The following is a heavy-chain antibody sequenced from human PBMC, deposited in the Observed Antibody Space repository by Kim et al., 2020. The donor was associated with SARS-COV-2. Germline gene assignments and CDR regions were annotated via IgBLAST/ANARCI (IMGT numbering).Heavy chain of an antibody. V-gene: IGHV3-15*01. Sequence: APVKGRFTISRDDANNTLYLQMNSLKTEDTAVYYCTTGVYSSSGYFWFDPWGQGTLVTVSS. J-gene: IGHJ5*02. D-gene: IGHD6-13*01. CDR3: TTGVYSSSGYFWFDP.